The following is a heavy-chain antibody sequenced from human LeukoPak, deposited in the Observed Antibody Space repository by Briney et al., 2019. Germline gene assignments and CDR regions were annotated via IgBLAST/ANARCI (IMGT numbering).Heavy chain of an antibody. V-gene: IGHV1-69*01. D-gene: IGHD3-10*01. Sequence: SVKVSCKXSGGTFSSYAISWVRQAPGQGLEWMGGIIPIFGTANYAQKFQGRVTITADESTSTAYMELSSLRSEDTAVYYCASRWFGEGWFDPWGQGTLVTVSS. CDR1: GGTFSSYA. J-gene: IGHJ5*02. CDR3: ASRWFGEGWFDP. CDR2: IIPIFGTA.